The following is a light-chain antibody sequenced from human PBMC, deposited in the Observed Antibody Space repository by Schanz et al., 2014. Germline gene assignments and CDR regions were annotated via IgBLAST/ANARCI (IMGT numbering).Light chain of an antibody. Sequence: QSVLTQPPSVSGAPGQRVTISCTGSSSNIGAGYDVHWYQHLPETAPKLLIYGNSNRPSGVPDRFSGSKSGTSSSLAITGLQAEDEADYYCQSYDSSLSEWVFGGGTKLTVL. CDR2: GNS. V-gene: IGLV1-40*01. J-gene: IGLJ3*02. CDR1: SSNIGAGYD. CDR3: QSYDSSLSEWV.